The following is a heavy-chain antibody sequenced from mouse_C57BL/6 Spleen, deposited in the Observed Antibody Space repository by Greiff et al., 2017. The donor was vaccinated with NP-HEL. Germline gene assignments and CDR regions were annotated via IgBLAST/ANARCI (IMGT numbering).Heavy chain of an antibody. Sequence: VKLMESGPGLVAPSQSLSITCTVSGFSLTSYAISWVRQPPGKGLEWLGVIWTGGGTNYNSALKSRLSISKDNSKSQVFLKMNSLQTDDTARYYCARASYYSNGYWYFDVWGTGTTVTVSS. J-gene: IGHJ1*03. CDR3: ARASYYSNGYWYFDV. CDR2: IWTGGGT. V-gene: IGHV2-9-1*01. D-gene: IGHD2-5*01. CDR1: GFSLTSYA.